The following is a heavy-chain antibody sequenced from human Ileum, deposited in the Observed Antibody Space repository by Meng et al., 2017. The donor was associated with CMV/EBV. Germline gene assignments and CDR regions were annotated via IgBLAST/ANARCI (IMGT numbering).Heavy chain of an antibody. CDR3: TRNGYYSLDF. V-gene: IGHV4-4*02. J-gene: IGHJ4*02. CDR1: GDSPSSDRW. Sequence: LPCTVSGDSPSSDRWWSWVRPPPGKGMEWIGEIHNTRTPNFNPSLKSRVGISLDETRNEFSLRLTSVTAADTAIYYCTRNGYYSLDFWSPGTLVTVSS. D-gene: IGHD3-22*01. CDR2: IHNTRTP.